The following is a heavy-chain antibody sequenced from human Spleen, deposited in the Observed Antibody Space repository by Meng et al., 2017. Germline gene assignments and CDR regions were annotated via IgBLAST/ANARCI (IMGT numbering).Heavy chain of an antibody. CDR3: ARDEDISAAGKLFGDY. Sequence: ASLKVSCKASGYTFPDYWLHWVRRAPGQGLEWMGRTNPKRGDTHYAQRCQGRVTMTGDTSISTAYMELSRLRSDDTAMYYCARDEDISAAGKLFGDYWGQGTLVTVSS. D-gene: IGHD6-13*01. V-gene: IGHV1-2*06. CDR1: GYTFPDYW. J-gene: IGHJ4*02. CDR2: TNPKRGDT.